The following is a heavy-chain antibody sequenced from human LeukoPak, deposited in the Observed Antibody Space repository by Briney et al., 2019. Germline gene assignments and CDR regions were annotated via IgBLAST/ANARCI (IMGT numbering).Heavy chain of an antibody. CDR3: ARDGFSSAINF. CDR2: IKEDGSQK. J-gene: IGHJ4*02. V-gene: IGHV3-7*01. D-gene: IGHD2-21*02. CDR1: GFTFNTYW. Sequence: GGSLRLSCEASGFTFNTYWMSWVRQTPGKGLEWVANIKEDGSQKNYVDSVRGRFTISRDNAKNSLYLQMNSLRAEDTAVYYCARDGFSSAINFWGQGTLVTVSS.